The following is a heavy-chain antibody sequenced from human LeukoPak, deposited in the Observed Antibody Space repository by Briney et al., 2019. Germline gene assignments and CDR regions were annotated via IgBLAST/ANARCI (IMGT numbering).Heavy chain of an antibody. CDR3: ARNGADVYGRAFDY. Sequence: PSETLSLTCNVSGGSISSYFWTWIRQPAGKEREGIGRIHASGTINYNSSLKCRVSMSVDTSKNQFSLKLTSVTAADTAVYFCARNGADVYGRAFDYWGQGTLVSVSS. V-gene: IGHV4-4*07. D-gene: IGHD2-8*01. J-gene: IGHJ4*02. CDR2: IHASGTI. CDR1: GGSISSYF.